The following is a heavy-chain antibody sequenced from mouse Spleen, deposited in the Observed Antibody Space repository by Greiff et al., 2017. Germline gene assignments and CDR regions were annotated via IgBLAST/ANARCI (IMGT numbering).Heavy chain of an antibody. CDR1: GFTFSSFG. CDR3: ARELPLGPFDY. J-gene: IGHJ2*01. Sequence: DVMLVESGGGLVQPGGSRKLSCAASGFTFSSFGMHWVRQAPEKGLEWVAYISSGSSTIYYADTVKGRFTISRDNPKNTLFLQMTSLRSEDTAMYYCARELPLGPFDYWGQGTTLTVSS. D-gene: IGHD4-1*01. CDR2: ISSGSSTI. V-gene: IGHV5-17*02.